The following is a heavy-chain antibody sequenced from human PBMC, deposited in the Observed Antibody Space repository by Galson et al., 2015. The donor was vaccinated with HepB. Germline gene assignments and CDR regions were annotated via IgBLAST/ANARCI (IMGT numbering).Heavy chain of an antibody. CDR1: GYTFTNYG. V-gene: IGHV1-18*01. CDR3: VRDLTIVGHYAGY. J-gene: IGHJ4*02. Sequence: SVKVSCKASGYTFTNYGIHWVRRAPGQGLEWMGWINPYNGDTKSAQRVQDRVTLTTDTSARTVYMELRSLRSDDTAVYYCVRDLTIVGHYAGYWGRGTLVTVSS. CDR2: INPYNGDT. D-gene: IGHD1-26*01.